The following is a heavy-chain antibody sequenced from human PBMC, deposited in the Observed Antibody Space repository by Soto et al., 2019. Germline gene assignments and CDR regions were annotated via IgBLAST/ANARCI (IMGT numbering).Heavy chain of an antibody. CDR3: ARATRYYYDSSGYYVDY. CDR2: ISAYNGNT. D-gene: IGHD3-22*01. V-gene: IGHV1-18*01. J-gene: IGHJ4*02. Sequence: ASVKVSCKASGYTFTSYGISWVRQAPGQGFEWMGWISAYNGNTNYAQKLQGRVTMTTDTSTSTAYMELRSLRSDDTAVYYCARATRYYYDSSGYYVDYWGQGTLVTVSS. CDR1: GYTFTSYG.